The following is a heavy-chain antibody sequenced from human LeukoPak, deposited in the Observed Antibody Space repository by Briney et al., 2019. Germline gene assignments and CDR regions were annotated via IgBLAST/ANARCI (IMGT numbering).Heavy chain of an antibody. V-gene: IGHV3-11*01. CDR1: GFTFSDYY. CDR3: ARAPTYGPGSSFDY. Sequence: PGGSLRLSCAASGFTFSDYYMSWIRQAPGKGLEWVSYISSSDTTMYNADSVKGRFTISRDNAKNSLYLQMNSLRAEDTAVYYCARAPTYGPGSSFDYWGQGTLVTVSS. D-gene: IGHD3-10*01. CDR2: ISSSDTTM. J-gene: IGHJ4*02.